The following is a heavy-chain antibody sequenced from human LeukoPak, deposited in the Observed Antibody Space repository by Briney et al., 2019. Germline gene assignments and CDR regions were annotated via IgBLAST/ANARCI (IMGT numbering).Heavy chain of an antibody. Sequence: PSQTLSLTCTVSGGSISSGGYCWSWIRQHPGKGLEWIGYIYYSGSTYYNPSLKSRVTISVDTSKNQFALKLSSVTAADTAVYYCARDRGTWFGPPGAFDIWGQGTMVTVSS. V-gene: IGHV4-31*03. CDR2: IYYSGST. J-gene: IGHJ3*02. CDR3: ARDRGTWFGPPGAFDI. D-gene: IGHD3-10*01. CDR1: GGSISSGGYC.